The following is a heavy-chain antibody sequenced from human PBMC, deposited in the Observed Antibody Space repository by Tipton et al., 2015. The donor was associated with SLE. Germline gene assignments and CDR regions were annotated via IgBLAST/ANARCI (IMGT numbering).Heavy chain of an antibody. Sequence: SLRLSCAASGFTFSTYYMHWVRQAPGKGLGWVSGISWNSGSIGYADSVKGRFTISRDNAKNSLYLQMNGLRAEDTAVYYCARSPVDYWNGYSAWGQGTLVAVSS. J-gene: IGHJ4*02. V-gene: IGHV3-9*01. D-gene: IGHD3-3*01. CDR3: ARSPVDYWNGYSA. CDR2: ISWNSGSI. CDR1: GFTFSTYY.